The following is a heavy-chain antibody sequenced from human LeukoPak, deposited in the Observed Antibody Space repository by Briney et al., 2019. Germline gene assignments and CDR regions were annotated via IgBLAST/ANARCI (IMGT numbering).Heavy chain of an antibody. CDR1: GDSISTSNFH. CDR3: ARSRSNSRTDFEY. D-gene: IGHD3/OR15-3a*01. CDR2: LDYSGTT. J-gene: IGHJ4*02. V-gene: IGHV4-39*07. Sequence: SETLSLTCTVSGDSISTSNFHWGWIRQPPGKGLEWIGSLDYSGTTYYHPSLNRRVTLSVDTSKNQISLSLISVTDADRAVYYCARSRSNSRTDFEYWGQGTLVTVSS.